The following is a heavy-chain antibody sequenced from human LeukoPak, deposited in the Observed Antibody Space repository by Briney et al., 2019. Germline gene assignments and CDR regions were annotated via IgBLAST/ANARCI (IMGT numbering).Heavy chain of an antibody. Sequence: GASVKVSCKVSGYTLTELSMHRVRQAPGKGLEWMGGFDPEDGETIYAQKFQGRVTMTEDTSTDTAYMELSSLRSEDTAVYYCATAYIVGARDAFDIWGQGTMVTVSS. D-gene: IGHD1-26*01. CDR1: GYTLTELS. J-gene: IGHJ3*02. CDR3: ATAYIVGARDAFDI. V-gene: IGHV1-24*01. CDR2: FDPEDGET.